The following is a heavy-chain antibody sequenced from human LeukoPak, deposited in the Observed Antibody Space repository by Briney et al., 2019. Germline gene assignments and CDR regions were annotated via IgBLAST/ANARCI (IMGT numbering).Heavy chain of an antibody. CDR2: ISYDGSNK. Sequence: GGSLRLSCAASGFTCSSYAMHWVRQAPGKGLEWVAIISYDGSNKYYADSVKGRFSISRDNSKNTLYLQMNSLRAEDTSVYYCARDPFYYYDSSGYYYAGYFDYWGQGTLVTVSS. CDR3: ARDPFYYYDSSGYYYAGYFDY. J-gene: IGHJ4*02. D-gene: IGHD3-22*01. V-gene: IGHV3-30-3*01. CDR1: GFTCSSYA.